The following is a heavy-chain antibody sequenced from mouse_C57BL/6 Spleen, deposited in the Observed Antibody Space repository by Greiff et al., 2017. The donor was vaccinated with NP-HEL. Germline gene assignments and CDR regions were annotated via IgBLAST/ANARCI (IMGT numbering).Heavy chain of an antibody. V-gene: IGHV1-69*01. CDR2: IDPSDSYT. Sequence: VQLQQPGAELVMPGASVKLSCKASGYTFTSYWMHWVKQRPGQGLEWIGEIDPSDSYTNYNQKFKGKSTLTVDKSSSTAYMQLSSLTSEDSAVYYCASSYYGSSYFFDYWGQGTTLTVSS. D-gene: IGHD1-1*01. CDR1: GYTFTSYW. J-gene: IGHJ2*01. CDR3: ASSYYGSSYFFDY.